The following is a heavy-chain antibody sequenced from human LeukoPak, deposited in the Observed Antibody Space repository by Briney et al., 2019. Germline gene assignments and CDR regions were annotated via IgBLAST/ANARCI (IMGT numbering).Heavy chain of an antibody. V-gene: IGHV3-30*18. CDR1: GFTFSSYG. D-gene: IGHD1-1*01. CDR3: AKDSRTEGDP. Sequence: GGSLRLSCAASGFTFSSYGMHWVRQAPGKGLEWVAVISYDGSNKYYADSVKGRFTISRDNSKNTPYLQMNSLRAEDTAVYYCAKDSRTEGDPWGQGTLVTVSS. J-gene: IGHJ5*02. CDR2: ISYDGSNK.